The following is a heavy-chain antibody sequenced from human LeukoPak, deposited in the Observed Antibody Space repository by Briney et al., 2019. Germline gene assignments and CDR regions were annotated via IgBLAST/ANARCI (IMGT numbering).Heavy chain of an antibody. CDR3: AKDSRPADDYYYGMDV. Sequence: GGSLRLSCAASGFTFDDYAMHWVRQAPGKGLEWVSGISWNSGRIGYADSVKGRSTISRDNAKNSLYLQMNSLRADDTALYYCAKDSRPADDYYYGMDVWGQGTTVTVSS. V-gene: IGHV3-9*01. J-gene: IGHJ6*02. D-gene: IGHD2-2*01. CDR1: GFTFDDYA. CDR2: ISWNSGRI.